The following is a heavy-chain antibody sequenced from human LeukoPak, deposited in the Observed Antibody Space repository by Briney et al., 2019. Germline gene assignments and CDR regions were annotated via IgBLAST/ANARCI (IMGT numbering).Heavy chain of an antibody. CDR3: ARCGFGIAVAGTCHFDY. D-gene: IGHD6-13*01. CDR1: GYTFSSYG. J-gene: IGHJ4*02. V-gene: IGHV1-18*01. CDR2: ISAYNGNT. Sequence: GASVKVSCKASGYTFSSYGISWVRQAPGQGLEWMGWISAYNGNTNYAQKLQGRVTMTTDTSTSTAYMELRSLRSDDTAEFYCARCGFGIAVAGTCHFDYWGQGTLVTVSS.